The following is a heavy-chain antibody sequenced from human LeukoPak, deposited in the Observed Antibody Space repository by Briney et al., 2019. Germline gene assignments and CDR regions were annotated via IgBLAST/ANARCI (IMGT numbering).Heavy chain of an antibody. D-gene: IGHD6-19*01. CDR1: GYTFTSYD. CDR3: ARGESSYSSGPPEEFDY. J-gene: IGHJ4*02. CDR2: MNPNSGIT. V-gene: IGHV1-8*03. Sequence: GASVKVSCKASGYTFTSYDINWVRQATGQGLEWMGWMNPNSGITGYAQKFQSRVTITRNTSISTAYMELSSLRSEETALYYCARGESSYSSGPPEEFDYWGQGTLVTVSS.